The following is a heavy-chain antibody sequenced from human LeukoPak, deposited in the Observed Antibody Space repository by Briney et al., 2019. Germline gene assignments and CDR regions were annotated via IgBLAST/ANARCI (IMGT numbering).Heavy chain of an antibody. CDR3: ARRLTQYDCFDP. J-gene: IGHJ5*02. CDR2: TYYRSTWYN. CDR1: GDSVSSNSVT. V-gene: IGHV6-1*01. Sequence: SQTLSLTCAISGDSVSSNSVTWNWIRQSPSRGLEWLGRTYYRSTWYNDYAVSVRGRITVNPDTSKNQFSLHLNSVTPEDTAVYYCARRLTQYDCFDPWGQGNPGHRLL. D-gene: IGHD2-2*01.